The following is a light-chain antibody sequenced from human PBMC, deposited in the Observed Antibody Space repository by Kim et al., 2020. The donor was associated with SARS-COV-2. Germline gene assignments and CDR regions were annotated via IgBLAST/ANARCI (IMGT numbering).Light chain of an antibody. V-gene: IGKV4-1*01. CDR2: WAS. J-gene: IGKJ2*01. CDR1: QSLLYNSDKKDY. CDR3: QQYFETSYT. Sequence: IVMTQSPDSLAVSLGERASINSKSSQSLLYNSDKKDYLAWYQKKPGQPPKLLIYWASTRESGVPDRFSGSGSGTDFTLTISSLQAEDVAVYYCQQYFETSYTFGQGTKLEI.